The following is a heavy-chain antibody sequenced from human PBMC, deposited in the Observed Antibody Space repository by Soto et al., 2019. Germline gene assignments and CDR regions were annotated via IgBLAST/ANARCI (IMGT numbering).Heavy chain of an antibody. CDR2: ITTSSAYI. CDR1: GFTFNTYD. D-gene: IGHD2-21*01. J-gene: IGHJ5*02. V-gene: IGHV3-21*01. CDR3: VRSGTARLLRHSWFDT. Sequence: ESGGGLVKPGGSLRLSCAASGFTFNTYDMNWVRQAPGKGLEWVSSITTSSAYIYYADSLKGRITISRDNAKNSLFLQMNSLRAEDTAVYYCVRSGTARLLRHSWFDTWGQGTLFTVSS.